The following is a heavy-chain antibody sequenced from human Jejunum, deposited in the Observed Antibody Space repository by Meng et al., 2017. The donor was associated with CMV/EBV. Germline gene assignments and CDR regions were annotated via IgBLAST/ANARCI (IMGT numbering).Heavy chain of an antibody. CDR2: INTRSGNQ. D-gene: IGHD4-17*01. V-gene: IGHV7-4-1*02. CDR3: ERGAYGALTGRRYFDN. J-gene: IGHJ4*02. CDR1: YIFTNYT. Sequence: YIFTNYTRNWMRQATGQGLEHMRWINTRSGNQTYDQSLAGRFVFSLNTSVSTTYLQINNLKTDDTAVYFCERGAYGALTGRRYFDNWGQGTLVTVSS.